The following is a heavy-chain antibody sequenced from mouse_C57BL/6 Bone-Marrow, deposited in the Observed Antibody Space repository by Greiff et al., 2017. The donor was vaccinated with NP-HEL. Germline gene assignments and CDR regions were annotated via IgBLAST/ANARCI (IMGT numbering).Heavy chain of an antibody. CDR3: ARGASYGNPFAY. J-gene: IGHJ3*01. V-gene: IGHV5-4*03. Sequence: DVKLVESGGGLVKPGGSLKLSCAASGFTFSSYAMSWVRQTPEKRLEWVATISDGGSYTYYPDNVKGRFTISRDNAKNNLYLQMSHLKSEDTAMYYCARGASYGNPFAYWGQGTLVTVSA. CDR2: ISDGGSYT. D-gene: IGHD2-1*01. CDR1: GFTFSSYA.